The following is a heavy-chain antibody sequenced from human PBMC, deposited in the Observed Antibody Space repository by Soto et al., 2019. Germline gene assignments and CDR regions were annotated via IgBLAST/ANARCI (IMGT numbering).Heavy chain of an antibody. D-gene: IGHD5-18*01. Sequence: EVQLFESGGGLVQPGGSLSLTCAASGFTFSTYAMSWVRQAPGKGLEWVSTIDNSGGITYYADSVKGRFTIARDNSKNTLYLQMTSLRAEDTALYYCAKGGYNYVFLVDCWRQGTLVNVSS. V-gene: IGHV3-23*05. CDR1: GFTFSTYA. CDR3: AKGGYNYVFLVDC. J-gene: IGHJ4*02. CDR2: IDNSGGIT.